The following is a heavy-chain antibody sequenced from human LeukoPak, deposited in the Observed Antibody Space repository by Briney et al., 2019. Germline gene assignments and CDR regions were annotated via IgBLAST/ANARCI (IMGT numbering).Heavy chain of an antibody. D-gene: IGHD1-26*01. V-gene: IGHV3-11*06. CDR2: ISSSSSDT. CDR3: PRVGATWYFLL. J-gene: IGHJ1*01. CDR1: GFTFSDYY. Sequence: NPGGSLRLSCAASGFTFSDYYLTWIRQAPGKGLEWVSYISSSSSDTNYADSVRGRFTISRDNANKSLYLQMNSLRDEDTAVYYCPRVGATWYFLLWGQGALVTVSS.